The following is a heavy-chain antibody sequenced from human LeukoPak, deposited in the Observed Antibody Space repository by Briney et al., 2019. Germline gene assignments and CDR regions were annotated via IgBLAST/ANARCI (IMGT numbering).Heavy chain of an antibody. CDR1: GFNFIDYN. D-gene: IGHD5-12*01. CDR2: IGISSGNT. CDR3: ARDHRYAFDN. J-gene: IGHJ4*01. Sequence: PGGSLRLSCAASGFNFIDYNMNWVRQAPGKGLEWISYIGISSGNTKYADSVKGRFTISRDKARNSLYLQMNSLRVEDTAVYYGARDHRYAFDNWGHGTLVTVSS. V-gene: IGHV3-11*06.